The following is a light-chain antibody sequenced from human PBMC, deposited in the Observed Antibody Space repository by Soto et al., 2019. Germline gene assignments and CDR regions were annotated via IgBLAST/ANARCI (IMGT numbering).Light chain of an antibody. CDR3: QQRSNWPPLT. J-gene: IGKJ4*01. V-gene: IGKV3-11*01. CDR2: DAS. CDR1: QSVSSY. Sequence: EIVLTQSPATLSLSPGERATLSCRASQSVSSYLAWYQQKPGQAPRLLIYDASNRATGIPARFSGSGSGTDLTLTISSLEAEDSAVYYCQQRSNWPPLTFGGGTKVQIK.